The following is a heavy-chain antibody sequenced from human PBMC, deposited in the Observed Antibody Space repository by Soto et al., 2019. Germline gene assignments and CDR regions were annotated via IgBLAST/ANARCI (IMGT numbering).Heavy chain of an antibody. CDR3: ARRVYFDY. V-gene: IGHV4-59*01. CDR1: GGSISSYY. J-gene: IGHJ4*02. CDR2: IYYSGST. Sequence: QVQLQESGPGLVKPSETLSLTCTVSGGSISSYYWSWIRQPPGKGLEWIGYIYYSGSTNYNPSLQSRVTISVDTSKNQFSLKLSSVTAADTAVYYCARRVYFDYWGQGTLVTVSS.